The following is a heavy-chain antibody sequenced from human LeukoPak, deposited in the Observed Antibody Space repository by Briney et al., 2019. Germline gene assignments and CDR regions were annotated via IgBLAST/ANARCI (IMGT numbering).Heavy chain of an antibody. Sequence: PGGSLRLSCSASGFTFSSYAMHWVRQAPGKGLEWVSYISSSGSTIYYADSVEGRFTISRDNAKNSLYLQMNSLRAEDTAVYYCARMGTMSDAFDIWGQGTMVTVSS. CDR2: ISSSGSTI. V-gene: IGHV3-48*04. CDR3: ARMGTMSDAFDI. J-gene: IGHJ3*02. D-gene: IGHD3-22*01. CDR1: GFTFSSYA.